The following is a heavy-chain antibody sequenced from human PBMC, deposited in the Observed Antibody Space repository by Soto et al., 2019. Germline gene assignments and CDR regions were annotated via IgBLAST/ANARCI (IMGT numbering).Heavy chain of an antibody. CDR2: ISYDGSDA. V-gene: IGHV3-30*18. Sequence: QVQLVESGGGVVQPGRSLRLSCTASGFSFNKFGMHWVRRDPGRRPEWVAVISYDGSDAYYADSVKGRFTISRENSKNTLYLQLHSLRADDTAVYYCAKIPRGAGFSDPHLNYNYGEDVWCQGTAFTVSS. CDR3: AKIPRGAGFSDPHLNYNYGEDV. CDR1: GFSFNKFG. D-gene: IGHD1-26*01. J-gene: IGHJ6*02.